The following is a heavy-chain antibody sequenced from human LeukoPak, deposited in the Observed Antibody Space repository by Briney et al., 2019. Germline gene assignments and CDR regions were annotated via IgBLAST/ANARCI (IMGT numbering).Heavy chain of an antibody. V-gene: IGHV4-59*12. CDR3: ARGVAGPYYYYYMDV. CDR2: IYYSGST. CDR1: GGSISSYY. Sequence: SSETLSLTCTVSGGSISSYYWSWIRQPPGKGLEWIGYIYYSGSTYYNPSLKSRVTISVDTSKNQFSLKLSSVTAADTAVYYCARGVAGPYYYYYMDVWGRGTTVTVSS. D-gene: IGHD6-19*01. J-gene: IGHJ6*03.